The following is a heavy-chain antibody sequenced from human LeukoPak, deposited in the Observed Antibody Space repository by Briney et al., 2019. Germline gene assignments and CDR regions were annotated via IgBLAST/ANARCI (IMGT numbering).Heavy chain of an antibody. CDR1: GFTFSSYE. J-gene: IGHJ4*02. D-gene: IGHD4-17*01. V-gene: IGHV3-48*03. CDR3: ARDLLGDSKTG. Sequence: PGGSLRLSCAASGFTFSSYEMNWVRQAPGKGLEWVSYISSSGSTIYYADSVKGRFTISRDNAKNSLYLQMNSPRAEDTAVYYCARDLLGDSKTGWGQGTLVTVSS. CDR2: ISSSGSTI.